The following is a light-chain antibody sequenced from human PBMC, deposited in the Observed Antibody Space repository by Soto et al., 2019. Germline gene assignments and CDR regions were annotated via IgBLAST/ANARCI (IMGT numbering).Light chain of an antibody. J-gene: IGKJ1*01. CDR2: GAS. CDR3: QQYNNWPRT. V-gene: IGKV3-15*01. Sequence: EIVMTQSPATLDASAVQRAALSCXASQSVSNDLAWYHQKPGQAPRLLIYGASTRATGIPARFSGSGSGTEFTLTINSLRSEDFAVYYCQQYNNWPRTFGQGTKVDIK. CDR1: QSVSND.